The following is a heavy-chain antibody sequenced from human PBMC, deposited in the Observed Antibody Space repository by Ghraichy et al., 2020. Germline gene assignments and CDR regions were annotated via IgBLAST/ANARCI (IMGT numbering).Heavy chain of an antibody. Sequence: LSLTCAASGFTSSNYATAWVRQAPGKGLEWVSGVSGSGNTYYADSVKGRFTISRDNSKSMLYLQMNSLRDEDTAVYYCARDGGGYYDSSGYYYPPCYFDYWGQGTLVTVSS. CDR3: ARDGGGYYDSSGYYYPPCYFDY. CDR2: VSGSGNT. J-gene: IGHJ4*02. CDR1: GFTSSNYA. V-gene: IGHV3-23*01. D-gene: IGHD3-22*01.